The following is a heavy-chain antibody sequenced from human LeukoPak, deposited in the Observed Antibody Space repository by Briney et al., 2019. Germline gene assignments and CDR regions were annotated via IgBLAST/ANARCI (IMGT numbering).Heavy chain of an antibody. CDR3: ARGRAAARYYYGMDV. V-gene: IGHV1-46*01. CDR1: GYTFTSYY. CDR2: INPSGGST. J-gene: IGHJ6*02. D-gene: IGHD6-13*01. Sequence: ASVTVSCTASGYTFTSYYMHWVRQAPGQGLEWMGIINPSGGSTSYAQKFQGRVTMTRDTSTSTVYMELSSLRSEDTAVYYCARGRAAARYYYGMDVWGQGTTVTVSS.